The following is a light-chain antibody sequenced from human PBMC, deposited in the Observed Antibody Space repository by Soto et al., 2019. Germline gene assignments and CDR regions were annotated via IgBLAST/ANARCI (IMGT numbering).Light chain of an antibody. Sequence: DIQMTQSPSSLSASVGDRVTVTCRTSQNIYNYLNWYQQKPGKAPKLLIYAASSVQSGVPLRFSGTGSGTDFTLTISSLQPEYFTTYQREQTTRTPVTFGHGTRLDSK. CDR1: QNIYNY. CDR3: EQTTRTPVT. CDR2: AAS. V-gene: IGKV1-39*01. J-gene: IGKJ5*01.